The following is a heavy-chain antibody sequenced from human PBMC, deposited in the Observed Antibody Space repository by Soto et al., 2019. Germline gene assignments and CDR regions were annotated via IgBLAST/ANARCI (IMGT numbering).Heavy chain of an antibody. CDR1: GYTFTSYY. CDR3: ARGLGCSSTSCYTDYYYYGMDV. Sequence: QVQLVQSGAEVKKPGASVKVSCKASGYTFTSYYMHWVQQAPEQGLEWLGIINPSGGSTSYAQKFQGRVTMTRDTSTSTDYMELSSLRSEGTAVYYCARGLGCSSTSCYTDYYYYGMDVWGQGTTVTVSS. V-gene: IGHV1-46*01. D-gene: IGHD2-2*02. J-gene: IGHJ6*02. CDR2: INPSGGST.